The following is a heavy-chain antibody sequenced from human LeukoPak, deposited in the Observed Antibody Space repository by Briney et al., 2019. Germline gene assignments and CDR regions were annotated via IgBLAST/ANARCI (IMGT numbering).Heavy chain of an antibody. Sequence: GGSLRLSCAASGFTFSSYWMHWVRQAPGKGLVWVSRINSDGSSTTYADSVKGRFTISRDNARNMLYLQMNSLRAEDTAVYYCARVRYSYDSSGIDYWGQGTLVTVSS. CDR2: INSDGSST. D-gene: IGHD3-22*01. CDR3: ARVRYSYDSSGIDY. J-gene: IGHJ4*02. CDR1: GFTFSSYW. V-gene: IGHV3-74*03.